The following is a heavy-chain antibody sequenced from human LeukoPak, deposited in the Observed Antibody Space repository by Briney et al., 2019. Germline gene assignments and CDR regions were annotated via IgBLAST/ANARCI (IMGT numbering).Heavy chain of an antibody. D-gene: IGHD6-19*01. Sequence: PSETLSLTCTVSGGSFSIYYWNWIRQPPGKGLEWIGYIYYSGSTNYNPSLKSRVTISVDTSKNQFSLKLSSVTAADTAVYYCARASSGWYGVFDYWGQGTLVTVSS. CDR1: GGSFSIYY. V-gene: IGHV4-59*01. CDR3: ARASSGWYGVFDY. CDR2: IYYSGST. J-gene: IGHJ4*02.